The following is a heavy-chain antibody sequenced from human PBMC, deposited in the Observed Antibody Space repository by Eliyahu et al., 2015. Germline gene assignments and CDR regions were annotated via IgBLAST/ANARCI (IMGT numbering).Heavy chain of an antibody. D-gene: IGHD4-17*01. Sequence: EVQLAQSGGGLVKPGGXLRXACXAXGFPLPGHNMHWIRQAPGKGLEWVSSISRSSTYIYYADSVQGRFTISKDSAEKSLYLQMSDLRAEDTAVYYCARVDDYGDYGGAFDIWGPGTRVSVSS. V-gene: IGHV3-21*01. CDR2: ISRSSTYI. J-gene: IGHJ3*02. CDR3: ARVDDYGDYGGAFDI. CDR1: GFPLPGHN.